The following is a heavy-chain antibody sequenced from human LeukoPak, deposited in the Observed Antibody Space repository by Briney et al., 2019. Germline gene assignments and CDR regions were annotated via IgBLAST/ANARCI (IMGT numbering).Heavy chain of an antibody. J-gene: IGHJ3*01. CDR3: CGGYLADAFDV. CDR2: INHSGST. V-gene: IGHV4-34*01. D-gene: IGHD2-21*01. CDR1: GGSFSGYY. Sequence: PSETLSLTCAVYGGSFSGYYWSWIRQPPGKGLEWIGEINHSGSTNYNPSLKSRVTISVDTSKNQFSLNLSTVTAADTAVYYCCGGYLADAFDVWGHGTMVTVSS.